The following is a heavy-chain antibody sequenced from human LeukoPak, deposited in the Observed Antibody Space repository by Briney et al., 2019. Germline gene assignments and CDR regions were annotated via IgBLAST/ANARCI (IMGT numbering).Heavy chain of an antibody. CDR3: ATHSPEWRYSGYYNFYYMDV. D-gene: IGHD5-12*01. J-gene: IGHJ6*03. CDR1: GYTFTSYY. V-gene: IGHV1-2*02. Sequence: ASVKVSCKASGYTFTSYYMHWVRQAPGQGLEWMGWINPNSGGTNYAQKFQGRVTMTRDTSISTAYMELSRLRSDDTAVYFCATHSPEWRYSGYYNFYYMDVWGKGTAVTVSS. CDR2: INPNSGGT.